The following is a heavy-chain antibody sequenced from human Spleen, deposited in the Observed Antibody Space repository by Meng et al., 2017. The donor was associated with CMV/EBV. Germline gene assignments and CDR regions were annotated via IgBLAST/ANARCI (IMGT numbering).Heavy chain of an antibody. V-gene: IGHV4-34*01. CDR1: GGSFSGYY. J-gene: IGHJ4*02. CDR3: ARGRDYYDSSGSLDY. Sequence: QVQLKPWGAGLLKPSETLSLTCAVYGGSFSGYYWSWIRQPPGKGLEWIGEINHSGSTNYNPSLKSRVTISVDTSKNQFSLKLSSVTAADTAVYYCARGRDYYDSSGSLDYWGQGTLVTVSS. CDR2: INHSGST. D-gene: IGHD3-22*01.